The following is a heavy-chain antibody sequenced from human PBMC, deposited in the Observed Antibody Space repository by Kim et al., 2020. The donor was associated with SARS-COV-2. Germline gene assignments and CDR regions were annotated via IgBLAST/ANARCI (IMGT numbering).Heavy chain of an antibody. J-gene: IGHJ4*02. D-gene: IGHD1-20*01. CDR2: INGAIGNS. Sequence: ASVKVSCKASGYTFTAYAIHWVRQAPGQRLEWMGWINGAIGNSEYSQKFQGRVTISRDTSASTAYMELSSLRSEDTAVYYCAALNWKAPFDYWGQGTLVTVCS. V-gene: IGHV1-3*01. CDR3: AALNWKAPFDY. CDR1: GYTFTAYA.